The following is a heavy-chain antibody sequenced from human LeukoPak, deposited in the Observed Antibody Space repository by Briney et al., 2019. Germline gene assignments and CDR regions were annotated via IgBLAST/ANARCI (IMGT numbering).Heavy chain of an antibody. CDR2: VSGDGSKT. J-gene: IGHJ4*02. CDR1: GFTFSDYY. Sequence: PGGSLRLSCAASGFTFSDYYMHWVRQTPGKGLVWVPRVSGDGSKTDYADSVKGRFTISRDNARNTLYLQMNSLRDEATAVYYCARVRFCNSAGCYSFFDFWGQGTLVTVSS. V-gene: IGHV3-74*01. D-gene: IGHD2-2*01. CDR3: ARVRFCNSAGCYSFFDF.